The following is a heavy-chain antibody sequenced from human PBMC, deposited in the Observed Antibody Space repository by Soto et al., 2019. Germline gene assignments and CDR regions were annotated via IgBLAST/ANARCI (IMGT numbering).Heavy chain of an antibody. V-gene: IGHV1-69*01. CDR2: IIPICGTA. Sequence: VQLVQSGAEVKKPGSSVKLSCKASGGTFNRYTISWVRQAPGQGLEWMGGIIPICGTANYAQKFQGRVAIIADESTSAAYMELRSLRSEETAVYYCALWGFRDGNNSKYNYCGMDVWGQGTTVTVSS. J-gene: IGHJ6*02. D-gene: IGHD1-1*01. CDR1: GGTFNRYT. CDR3: ALWGFRDGNNSKYNYCGMDV.